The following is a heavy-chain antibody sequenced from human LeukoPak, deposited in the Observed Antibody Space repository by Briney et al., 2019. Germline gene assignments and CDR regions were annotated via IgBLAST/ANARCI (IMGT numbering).Heavy chain of an antibody. V-gene: IGHV3-30-3*01. CDR2: ISYDRSNK. D-gene: IGHD1-1*01. J-gene: IGHJ4*02. Sequence: GSLRLSCAASGFTFSSYAMHWVRQAPGKGLEWVAVISYDRSNKYYADSVQGRFTISRDNSKNTLYLQMNSLRAEDTAVYYCASTTGSSSWGQGTLVTVSS. CDR3: ASTTGSSS. CDR1: GFTFSSYA.